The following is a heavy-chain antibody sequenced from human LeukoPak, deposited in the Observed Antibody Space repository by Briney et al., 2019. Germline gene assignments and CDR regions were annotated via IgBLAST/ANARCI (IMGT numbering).Heavy chain of an antibody. D-gene: IGHD3-22*01. Sequence: GALRLSCAASGFTFSSYAMSWVRQAPGKGLEWVSAISGSGGSTYYADTVKGRFTISRDNSKNTLYLQMNSLRAEDTAVYYCASPIVVVNVFDYWGQGTLVTVSS. V-gene: IGHV3-23*01. J-gene: IGHJ4*02. CDR3: ASPIVVVNVFDY. CDR1: GFTFSSYA. CDR2: ISGSGGST.